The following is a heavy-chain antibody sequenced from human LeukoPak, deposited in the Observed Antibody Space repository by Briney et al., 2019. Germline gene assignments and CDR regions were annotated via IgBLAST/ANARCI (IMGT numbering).Heavy chain of an antibody. V-gene: IGHV4-4*07. CDR1: GGSISSYY. CDR3: ARDSAERAWDY. D-gene: IGHD6-25*01. J-gene: IGHJ4*02. Sequence: SETLSLTCTVSGGSISSYYWTWIRQPAGKGLEWIGRIYTSGSTNYNSSLTSRVTMSVDTSKNQFSLNLTSVTAADTAVYYCARDSAERAWDYWGQGTLVTVSS. CDR2: IYTSGST.